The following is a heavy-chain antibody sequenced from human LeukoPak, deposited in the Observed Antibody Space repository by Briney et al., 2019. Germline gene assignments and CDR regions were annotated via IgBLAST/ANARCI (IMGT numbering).Heavy chain of an antibody. Sequence: GSLRLSCAASGFTFSSYAMSWVRQAPGKGLEWVSGISGSGGNTYYADSVKGRFTISRDNAKNSLFLQLNSLRAEDTAVYYCARRTYYYDSGSYSKSYYFDYWGQGTLVTVSS. J-gene: IGHJ4*02. V-gene: IGHV3-23*01. CDR3: ARRTYYYDSGSYSKSYYFDY. CDR2: ISGSGGNT. CDR1: GFTFSSYA. D-gene: IGHD3-10*01.